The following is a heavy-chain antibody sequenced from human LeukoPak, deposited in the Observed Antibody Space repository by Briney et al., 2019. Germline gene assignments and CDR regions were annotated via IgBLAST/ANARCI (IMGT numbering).Heavy chain of an antibody. Sequence: GGSLRLSCAASGFTFSSYGMHWVRQAPGKGLDWVAVISNDGSKKYYADSVKGRFTISRDNSKNTLSLQVSSLRTEDTAVYYCARDRYSYAFEYSDSWGQGTLVTVSS. CDR1: GFTFSSYG. V-gene: IGHV3-30*03. J-gene: IGHJ4*02. D-gene: IGHD5-18*01. CDR3: ARDRYSYAFEYSDS. CDR2: ISNDGSKK.